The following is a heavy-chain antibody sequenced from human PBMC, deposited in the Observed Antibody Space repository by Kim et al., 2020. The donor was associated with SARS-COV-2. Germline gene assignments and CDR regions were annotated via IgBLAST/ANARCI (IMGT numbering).Heavy chain of an antibody. V-gene: IGHV3-74*01. CDR2: IAYDGSIT. CDR3: TRDTSLLGQTYDY. CDR1: GFTFSNYW. J-gene: IGHJ4*02. Sequence: GGSLRLSCAVSGFTFSNYWMHWVRQAPGKGLVWISRIAYDGSITIYADSVTGRFTISRDNAKNTLYLQMNSLRAEDTAVYFCTRDTSLLGQTYDYWGQG. D-gene: IGHD2-15*01.